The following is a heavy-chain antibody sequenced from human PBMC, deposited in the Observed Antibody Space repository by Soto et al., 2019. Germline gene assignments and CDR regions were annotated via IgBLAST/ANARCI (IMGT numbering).Heavy chain of an antibody. V-gene: IGHV1-18*01. J-gene: IGHJ6*02. CDR3: VMVDNYVTPTPQDV. CDR2: ISPYTGNT. Sequence: QVQLVQSGDEVKKPGASVTVSCKASGYIFVNYGIAWVRQAPGQWLEWMGWISPYTGNTHSATKVQGRLTMTTDTSTSTAYMDLGSLTSDDTAVYYCVMVDNYVTPTPQDVWGQGTTVTVSS. CDR1: GYIFVNYG. D-gene: IGHD3-16*01.